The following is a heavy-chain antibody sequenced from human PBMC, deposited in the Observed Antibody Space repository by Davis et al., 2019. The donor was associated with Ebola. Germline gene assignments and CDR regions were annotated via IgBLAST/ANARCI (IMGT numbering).Heavy chain of an antibody. D-gene: IGHD4-17*01. J-gene: IGHJ2*01. CDR1: GFIFSSYS. CDR3: ARHVYGDFWYFDL. Sequence: GGSLRLSCAASGFIFSSYSMNWVRQAPGRGLEWVSSISSRSYYIYYSDSLKGRFTISRDNARNSVYLQVNSLRAEDTAMYYCARHVYGDFWYFDLWGRGTRVTVSS. V-gene: IGHV3-21*04. CDR2: ISSRSYYI.